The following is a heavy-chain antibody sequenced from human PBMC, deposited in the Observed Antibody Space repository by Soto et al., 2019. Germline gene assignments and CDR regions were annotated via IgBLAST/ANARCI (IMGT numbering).Heavy chain of an antibody. CDR1: GGSVSSGGYS. CDR2: IYHSGST. J-gene: IGHJ4*02. V-gene: IGHV4-30-2*01. Sequence: QLQLQESGSGLVKPSQTLSLTCAVSGGSVSSGGYSWSWIRQPPGKGLEWIGYIYHSGSTYYNPSPKSRVTISVDRTKNQFSLKLSSVTAADTAVYYCAAGGGLPRYYWGQGTLVTVSS. CDR3: AAGGGLPRYY. D-gene: IGHD5-12*01.